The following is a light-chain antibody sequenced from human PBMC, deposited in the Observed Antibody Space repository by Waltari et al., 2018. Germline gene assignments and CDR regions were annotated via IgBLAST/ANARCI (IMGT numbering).Light chain of an antibody. CDR3: SSYTISSAIFI. Sequence: QSALTQPTSVSGSLGQSITISCTGTSSNVGHYNYVSWYQHHPDNAPKLIIYKVTNRPSGVSTRFSGSKSGNTASLTISGLQAEDEAFYYCSSYTISSAIFIFGGGTKVTV. V-gene: IGLV2-14*01. CDR2: KVT. CDR1: SSNVGHYNY. J-gene: IGLJ2*01.